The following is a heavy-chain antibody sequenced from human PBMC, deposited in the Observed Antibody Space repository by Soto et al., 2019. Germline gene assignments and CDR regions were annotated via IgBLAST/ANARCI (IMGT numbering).Heavy chain of an antibody. CDR1: GGSFSGYY. Sequence: QVQLQQWCAGLLKPSETLSLTCAVYGGSFSGYYWSWIRQPPGKGLEWIGEINHSGSTNYNPSLKGRVTILVDTSKNQLSLKPSSVTAADTTLDYCAIARGFGQLAHYYYDCYGMDVWGQGTTVTV. CDR3: AIARGFGQLAHYYYDCYGMDV. V-gene: IGHV4-34*01. CDR2: INHSGST. J-gene: IGHJ6*02. D-gene: IGHD6-6*01.